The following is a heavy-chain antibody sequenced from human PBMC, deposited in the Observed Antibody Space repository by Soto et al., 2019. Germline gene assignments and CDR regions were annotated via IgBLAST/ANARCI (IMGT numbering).Heavy chain of an antibody. J-gene: IGHJ4*02. CDR1: GGTFSRYT. CDR3: AIDGTLYDSSAYYYRY. Sequence: GASVKVSCKASGGTFSRYTITWVRQAPGHALERMGGITPMFGTPNYAQKFQGRVTITADESTRPAYMELSSLSSEDTGMYYCAIDGTLYDSSAYYYRYWGQGTLVTVSS. CDR2: ITPMFGTP. D-gene: IGHD3-22*01. V-gene: IGHV1-69*13.